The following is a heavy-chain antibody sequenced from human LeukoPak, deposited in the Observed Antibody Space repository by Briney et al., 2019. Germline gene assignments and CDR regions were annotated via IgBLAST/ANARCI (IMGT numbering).Heavy chain of an antibody. CDR2: IYSGGST. CDR1: GFTVSSNY. Sequence: GSLRLSCAASGFTVSSNYMSWVRQAPGKGLEWVSVIYSGGSTYYADSVKGRFTISRDNSKNTLYLQMNSLRAEDTAVYYCARGDPRGPPDAFDIWGQGTMVTVSS. D-gene: IGHD3-10*01. J-gene: IGHJ3*02. CDR3: ARGDPRGPPDAFDI. V-gene: IGHV3-66*01.